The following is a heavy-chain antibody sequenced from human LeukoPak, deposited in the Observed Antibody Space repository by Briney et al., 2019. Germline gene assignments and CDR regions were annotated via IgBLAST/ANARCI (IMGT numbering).Heavy chain of an antibody. Sequence: GASVKVSCKASGGTFSSYAISWVRQAPGQGLEWMGGIIPIFGTANYAQKFQGRVTITADKSTSTAYMELSSLRSEDTAVYYCATDSGGSYLTLGYWGQGTLVTVSS. CDR3: ATDSGGSYLTLGY. CDR2: IIPIFGTA. J-gene: IGHJ4*02. D-gene: IGHD1-26*01. CDR1: GGTFSSYA. V-gene: IGHV1-69*06.